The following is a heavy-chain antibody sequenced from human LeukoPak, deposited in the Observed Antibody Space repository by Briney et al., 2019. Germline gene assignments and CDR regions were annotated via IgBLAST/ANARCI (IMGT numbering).Heavy chain of an antibody. CDR1: GFTFSNYW. V-gene: IGHV3-7*02. J-gene: IGHJ4*02. CDR3: ARVAEIQLWLRSAIDY. D-gene: IGHD5-18*01. CDR2: IKEDGSEK. Sequence: GGSLRLSCAASGFTFSNYWMSWVRQAPGKGLEWVANIKEDGSEKYYVDSVKGRFTISRDNAKNSLYLQMNSLRDEDTAVYYCARVAEIQLWLRSAIDYWGQGTLVTVSS.